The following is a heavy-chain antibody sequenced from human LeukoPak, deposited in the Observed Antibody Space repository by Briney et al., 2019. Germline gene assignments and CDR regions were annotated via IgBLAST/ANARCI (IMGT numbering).Heavy chain of an antibody. CDR2: IKSKTDGGTT. CDR1: GFTFSNAW. Sequence: PGGSLRLSCAASGFTFSNAWMSWVRQAPGKGLEWLGRIKSKTDGGTTDYAAPVKGRFTISRDNSKNTLYLQMNSLRAEDTAVYYCAKDSWRDQLPFCFDYWGQGTLVTVSS. J-gene: IGHJ4*02. CDR3: AKDSWRDQLPFCFDY. V-gene: IGHV3-15*01. D-gene: IGHD2-2*01.